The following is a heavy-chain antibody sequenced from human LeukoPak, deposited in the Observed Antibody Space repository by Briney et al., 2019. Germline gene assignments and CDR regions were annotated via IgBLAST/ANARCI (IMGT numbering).Heavy chain of an antibody. D-gene: IGHD3-9*01. CDR3: ARDHDDILTGYYYFDY. Sequence: PGGSLRLSCAASGFTFSTYGIHWVRQAPGKGLEWVAFIRYDGSNKYYADSVKGRFTISKDNSKNTLFLQMNSLRAEDTAVYYCARDHDDILTGYYYFDYWGQGTLVTVSS. CDR2: IRYDGSNK. V-gene: IGHV3-30*02. J-gene: IGHJ4*02. CDR1: GFTFSTYG.